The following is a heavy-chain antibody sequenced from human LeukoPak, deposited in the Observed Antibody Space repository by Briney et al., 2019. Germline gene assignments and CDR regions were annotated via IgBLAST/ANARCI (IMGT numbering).Heavy chain of an antibody. J-gene: IGHJ4*02. CDR3: ARDKLADY. Sequence: LSLTCAVSGGSISSNSYYWGWIRQPPGKGLEWVSYISSSGSTIYYADSVKGRFTISRDNAKNSLYLQMNSLRVEDTAVYYCARDKLADYWGQGTLVTVSS. CDR1: GGSISSNSYY. D-gene: IGHD6-13*01. V-gene: IGHV3-11*04. CDR2: ISSSGSTI.